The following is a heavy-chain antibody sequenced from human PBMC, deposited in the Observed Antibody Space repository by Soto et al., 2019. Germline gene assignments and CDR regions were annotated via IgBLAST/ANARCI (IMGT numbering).Heavy chain of an antibody. CDR3: ARAPYCSSSSCYSYFDS. Sequence: PGGSLRLSCAASGFTLSNYWMHWARQAPGKGLVWVSRISSDGSSTNYADSVKGRFTISRDNAKNTLHLQMNSLRAEDTAVYYCARAPYCSSSSCYSYFDSWGQGTLVTVSS. CDR1: GFTLSNYW. CDR2: ISSDGSST. J-gene: IGHJ4*02. D-gene: IGHD2-2*01. V-gene: IGHV3-74*01.